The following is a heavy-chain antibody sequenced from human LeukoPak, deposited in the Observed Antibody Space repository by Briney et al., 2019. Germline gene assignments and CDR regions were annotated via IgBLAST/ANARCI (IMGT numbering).Heavy chain of an antibody. D-gene: IGHD3-10*01. Sequence: GGSLRLSCAASGFTFSTYIMHWVRHAPGKGLEWVAVISYDGSNKYYADSVKGRFTISRDNSKNTLYLQMNSLRAEDTAVYYCARGPYYYGSRYMDVWGKGTTVTVSS. V-gene: IGHV3-30*04. CDR1: GFTFSTYI. CDR2: ISYDGSNK. CDR3: ARGPYYYGSRYMDV. J-gene: IGHJ6*03.